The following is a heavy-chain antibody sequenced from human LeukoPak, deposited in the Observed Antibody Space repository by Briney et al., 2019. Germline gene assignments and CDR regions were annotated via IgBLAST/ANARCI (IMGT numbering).Heavy chain of an antibody. CDR2: ISGSGGST. Sequence: GGSLRLSCAASGFTFSSYAMSWVRQAPGKGLEWVSGISGSGGSTNYADSVKGRFTISRDNSKNTLYLQMNSLRAEDTAVYYCARDRYSSGWYNWFDPWGQGTLVTVSS. J-gene: IGHJ5*02. V-gene: IGHV3-23*01. D-gene: IGHD6-19*01. CDR3: ARDRYSSGWYNWFDP. CDR1: GFTFSSYA.